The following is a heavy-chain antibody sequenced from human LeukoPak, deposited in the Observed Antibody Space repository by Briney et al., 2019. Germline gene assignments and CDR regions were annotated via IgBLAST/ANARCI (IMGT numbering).Heavy chain of an antibody. D-gene: IGHD2-2*01. V-gene: IGHV3-23*01. Sequence: GGSLKLSCVASGFTLGDYAMSWVRQAPGKGLEWGSGLSGSGASTFSAASVKGRFTFTRDHSKHTVSLQLDSLRAEDTDIYYCTKGQGYSNSDNYFAPWGQGTLVTVSS. CDR3: TKGQGYSNSDNYFAP. CDR2: LSGSGAST. CDR1: GFTLGDYA. J-gene: IGHJ5*02.